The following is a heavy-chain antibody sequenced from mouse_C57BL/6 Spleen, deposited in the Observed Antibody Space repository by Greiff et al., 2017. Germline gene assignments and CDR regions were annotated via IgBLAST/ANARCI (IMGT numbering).Heavy chain of an antibody. CDR1: GYTFTSYW. V-gene: IGHV1-7*01. CDR3: AKEDYFDY. J-gene: IGHJ2*01. Sequence: QVQLKESGAELAKPGASVKLSCKASGYTFTSYWMHWVKQRPGQGLEWIGYINPSSGYTKYNQKFKDKATLTADKSSSTAYMQLRSLTYEDCAIYYCAKEDYFDYWGQGTTLTVSS. CDR2: INPSSGYT.